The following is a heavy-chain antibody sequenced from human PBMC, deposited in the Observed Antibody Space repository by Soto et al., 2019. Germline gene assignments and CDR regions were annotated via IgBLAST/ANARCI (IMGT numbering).Heavy chain of an antibody. J-gene: IGHJ4*02. CDR2: IISSSSTI. Sequence: GXSLRLSCAASGFTFSAYSINWVRQAPGKGLEWVSYIISSSSTIYYADSVKGRFTISRDNAKNSVYPQMNSLRDEDTAVYYCARDRPADYWGQGTLVTVSS. CDR1: GFTFSAYS. V-gene: IGHV3-48*02. CDR3: ARDRPADY.